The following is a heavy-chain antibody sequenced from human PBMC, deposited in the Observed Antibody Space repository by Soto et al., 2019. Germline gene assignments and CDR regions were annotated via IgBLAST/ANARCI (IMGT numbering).Heavy chain of an antibody. V-gene: IGHV3-23*01. CDR3: AKPGGGINLYYFDF. J-gene: IGHJ4*02. Sequence: GGSLRLSCAASGFTFNNYAMSWVRQAPGKGLEWVSGISVSGDYAYYADSVKGRFTISRDKSKDTLYLQMNNLRAEDTALYYCAKPGGGINLYYFDFCGQGTLVTDSS. D-gene: IGHD1-26*01. CDR1: GFTFNNYA. CDR2: ISVSGDYA.